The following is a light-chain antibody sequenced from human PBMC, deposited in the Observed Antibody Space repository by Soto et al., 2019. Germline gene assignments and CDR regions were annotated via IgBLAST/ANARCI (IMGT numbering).Light chain of an antibody. CDR1: QDITDY. J-gene: IGKJ1*01. V-gene: IGKV1-27*01. CDR3: QNYNSAPWT. CDR2: AAS. Sequence: GDRVTITCRASQDITDYLAWYQQKPGQVPDLLIYAASTLQSGVPSRFSGSGSGTDFTLTITGLQPEDVATYYCQNYNSAPWTFGQGTKVDI.